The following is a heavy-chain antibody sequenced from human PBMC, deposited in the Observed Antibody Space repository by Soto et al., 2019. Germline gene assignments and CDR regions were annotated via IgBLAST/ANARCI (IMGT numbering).Heavy chain of an antibody. V-gene: IGHV1-46*01. CDR2: INPSGGST. CDR3: ARDCGVVVAATHFDY. D-gene: IGHD2-15*01. CDR1: GYTFTSYY. J-gene: IGHJ4*02. Sequence: GASVKVSCKASGYTFTSYYMHWVRQAPGQGLEWMGIINPSGGSTSYAQKFQGRVTMTRDTSTSTVYMELSSLRSEDTAVYYCARDCGVVVAATHFDYWGQGTLVTVSS.